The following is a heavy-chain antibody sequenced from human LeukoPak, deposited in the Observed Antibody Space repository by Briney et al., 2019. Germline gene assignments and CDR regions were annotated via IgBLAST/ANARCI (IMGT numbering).Heavy chain of an antibody. J-gene: IGHJ5*02. CDR1: GYSISSGYY. CDR2: IYHSGST. V-gene: IGHV4-38-2*01. D-gene: IGHD3-9*01. CDR3: ARVRSRDGYDILTGYSASVWFDP. Sequence: SETLSPTCAVSGYSISSGYYWGWIRQPPGKGLEWIGSIYHSGSTYYNPSLKSRVTISVDTSKNQFSLKLSSVTAADTAVYYCARVRSRDGYDILTGYSASVWFDPWGQGTLVTVSS.